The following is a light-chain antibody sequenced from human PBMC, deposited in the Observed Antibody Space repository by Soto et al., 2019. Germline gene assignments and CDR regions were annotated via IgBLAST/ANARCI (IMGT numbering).Light chain of an antibody. J-gene: IGLJ1*01. CDR1: SSDVGGYNY. CDR2: DVT. CDR3: SSYTSTGNYV. Sequence: SALHRPAYVSVSHGQASAISCTGSSSDVGGYNYVSWYQHHPGKAPKLMIYDVTNRPSGVSDRFSGSKSGNTASLTISGLQAEDEADYCCSSYTSTGNYVCGTGTKVTVL. V-gene: IGLV2-14*03.